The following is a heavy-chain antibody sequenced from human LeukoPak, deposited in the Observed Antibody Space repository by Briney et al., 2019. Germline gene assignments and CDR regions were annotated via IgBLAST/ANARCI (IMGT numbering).Heavy chain of an antibody. CDR3: AKDLTSWNY. CDR1: GFTFSSYG. V-gene: IGHV3-23*01. D-gene: IGHD2-2*01. J-gene: IGHJ4*02. CDR2: ISGSGENT. Sequence: GGSLRLSCAASGFTFSSYGITWVRQAPGKGLEWVSGISGSGENTYYADSVKGRFAISRDNSKNTLYLQMNSLRAEDTALYYCAKDLTSWNYWGQGTLVTVSS.